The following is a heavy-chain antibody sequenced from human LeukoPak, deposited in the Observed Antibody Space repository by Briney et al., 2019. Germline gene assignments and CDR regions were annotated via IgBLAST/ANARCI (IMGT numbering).Heavy chain of an antibody. J-gene: IGHJ5*02. CDR1: GASISSSSYY. D-gene: IGHD2-2*01. CDR2: IYYSGST. CDR3: ARDRVVVVPPNWFDP. Sequence: SETLSLTCTVSGASISSSSYYWGWIRQPPGKGLEWIGSIYYSGSTYYNPSLKSRVTISVDTSKNQFSLKLSSVTAADTAVYYCARDRVVVVPPNWFDPWGQGTLVTVSS. V-gene: IGHV4-39*07.